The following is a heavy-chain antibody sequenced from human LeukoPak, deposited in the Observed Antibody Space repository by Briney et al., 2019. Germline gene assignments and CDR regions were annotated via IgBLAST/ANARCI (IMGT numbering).Heavy chain of an antibody. Sequence: PGGSERLSCAASGFTFSSYWMHWVRQAPGKGLVWVSRINSDGSSTTYADSVKGRFTISRDNAKNSLFLQINSLRAEDTAVYYCANGGTYSSGPWGQGTLVTVSS. CDR1: GFTFSSYW. CDR3: ANGGTYSSGP. D-gene: IGHD3-22*01. CDR2: INSDGSST. V-gene: IGHV3-74*01. J-gene: IGHJ5*02.